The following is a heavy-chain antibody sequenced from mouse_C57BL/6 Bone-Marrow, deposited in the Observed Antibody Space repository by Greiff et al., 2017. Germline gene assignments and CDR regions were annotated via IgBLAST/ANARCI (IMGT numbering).Heavy chain of an antibody. D-gene: IGHD2-3*01. V-gene: IGHV1-50*01. Sequence: QVQLQQSGAELVKPGASVKLSCKASGYTFTSYWMQWVKQRPGQGLEWIGEIDPSDSYTNYNQKFKGKATLTVDTSSSTAYMQLSSLTSEDSAVYYCARYGYYLYDAMDYWCQGTSVTVSS. CDR3: ARYGYYLYDAMDY. CDR2: IDPSDSYT. CDR1: GYTFTSYW. J-gene: IGHJ4*01.